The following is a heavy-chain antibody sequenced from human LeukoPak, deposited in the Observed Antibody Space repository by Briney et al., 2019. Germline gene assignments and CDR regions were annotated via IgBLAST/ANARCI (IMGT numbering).Heavy chain of an antibody. D-gene: IGHD2-21*01. CDR3: ARDLFDS. J-gene: IGHJ4*02. CDR2: ISRSSSII. Sequence: GGSLRLSCAASGFTFSSYAMKWARQAPGKGLEWVSYISRSSSIIIYGDSVKGRFTISRDNAKNSLYLQMDSLRAEDTAVYYCARDLFDSWGQGTLVTVSS. V-gene: IGHV3-48*01. CDR1: GFTFSSYA.